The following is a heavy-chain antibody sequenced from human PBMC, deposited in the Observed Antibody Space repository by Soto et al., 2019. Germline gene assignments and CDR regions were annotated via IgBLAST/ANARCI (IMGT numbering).Heavy chain of an antibody. Sequence: ESGGGLVQPGGSLRLSCAASGFTFSSYEMNWVRQAPGKGLEWVSYISSSGSTIYYADSVKGRFTISRDNAKNSLYLQMNSLRAEDTAVYYCARGTVTTVTYGRLDAFDIWGQGTMVTVSS. CDR1: GFTFSSYE. J-gene: IGHJ3*02. CDR2: ISSSGSTI. D-gene: IGHD4-17*01. V-gene: IGHV3-48*03. CDR3: ARGTVTTVTYGRLDAFDI.